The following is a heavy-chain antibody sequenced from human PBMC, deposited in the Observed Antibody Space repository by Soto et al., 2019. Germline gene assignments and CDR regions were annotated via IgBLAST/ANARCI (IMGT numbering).Heavy chain of an antibody. J-gene: IGHJ3*02. CDR1: GYTFTGYY. CDR3: ARSSNYDSSGHIGI. Sequence: ASVKVSCKASGYTFTGYYMHWVRQAPGQGLEWMGWINPNSGGTNYAQKFQGWVTMTRDTSISTAYMELSRLRSDDTAVYYCARSSNYDSSGHIGIWGQGTMVTVSS. D-gene: IGHD3-22*01. V-gene: IGHV1-2*04. CDR2: INPNSGGT.